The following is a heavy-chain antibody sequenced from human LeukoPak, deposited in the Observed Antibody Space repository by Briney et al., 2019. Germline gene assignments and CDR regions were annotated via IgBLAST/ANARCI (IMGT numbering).Heavy chain of an antibody. V-gene: IGHV4-38-2*02. CDR1: GGSISSYY. CDR2: IYHSGST. D-gene: IGHD6-19*01. CDR3: ARQGQWLVGYFDY. J-gene: IGHJ4*02. Sequence: SETLSLTCTVSGGSISSYYWGWIRQPPGKGLEWIGSIYHSGSTYYNPSLKSRVTISVDTSKNQFSLKLSSVTAADTAVYYCARQGQWLVGYFDYWGQGTLVTVSS.